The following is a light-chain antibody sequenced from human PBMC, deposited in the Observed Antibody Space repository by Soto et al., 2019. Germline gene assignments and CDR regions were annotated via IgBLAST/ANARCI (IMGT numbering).Light chain of an antibody. CDR1: QTVSSY. J-gene: IGKJ1*01. CDR2: GAS. V-gene: IGKV3-20*01. CDR3: QHYGNSRT. Sequence: DIVLTQSSGNRPVSPGGRARRSSRASQTVSSYLAWYQQKPGQAPRLLIYGASNRATGIPDRFSGSGSGTDFTLTISRLEPEDFAVYYCQHYGNSRTFGQGTKVDIK.